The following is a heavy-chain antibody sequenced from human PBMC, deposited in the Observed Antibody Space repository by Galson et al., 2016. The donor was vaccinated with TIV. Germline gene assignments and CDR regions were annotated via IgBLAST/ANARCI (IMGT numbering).Heavy chain of an antibody. CDR1: GYSFTSYY. V-gene: IGHV1-46*03. D-gene: IGHD2-21*02. CDR2: INPSGGYT. Sequence: SVKVSCKASGYSFTSYYIHWVRQAPGLGLEWLGIINPSGGYTTYSKKIQGRVAMTTDTSASTAFMDLSSLISEDTATYYCARSLGFCGSDSCFPDHWGQGTQVTVSS. J-gene: IGHJ4*02. CDR3: ARSLGFCGSDSCFPDH.